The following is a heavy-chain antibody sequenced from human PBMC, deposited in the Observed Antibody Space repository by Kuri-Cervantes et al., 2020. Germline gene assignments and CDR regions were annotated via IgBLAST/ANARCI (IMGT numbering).Heavy chain of an antibody. D-gene: IGHD1-26*01. Sequence: SVKVSCKASGGTFSSYAISWVRQAPGQGLEWMGGIIPIFGTANYAQKFQGRVTITADKSTSTAYMELSSLRSEDTAVYYCARGYSGSYYRRYYFDYWGQGTLVTVSS. CDR2: IIPIFGTA. CDR3: ARGYSGSYYRRYYFDY. V-gene: IGHV1-69*06. J-gene: IGHJ4*02. CDR1: GGTFSSYA.